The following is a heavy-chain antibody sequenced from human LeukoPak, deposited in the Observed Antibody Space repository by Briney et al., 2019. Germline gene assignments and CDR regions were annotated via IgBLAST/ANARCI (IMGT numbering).Heavy chain of an antibody. CDR3: AKDYEEWYYDSSGGGQDRWFDP. J-gene: IGHJ5*02. CDR2: IRYDGSNK. V-gene: IGHV3-30*02. D-gene: IGHD3-22*01. CDR1: GFTFSSYG. Sequence: GGSLRLSCAASGFTFSSYGMHWVRQAPGKGLEWVAFIRYDGSNKYYADSVKGRFTISRDNSKNTLYLQMNSLRAEDTAVYYCAKDYEEWYYDSSGGGQDRWFDPWGQGTLVTVSS.